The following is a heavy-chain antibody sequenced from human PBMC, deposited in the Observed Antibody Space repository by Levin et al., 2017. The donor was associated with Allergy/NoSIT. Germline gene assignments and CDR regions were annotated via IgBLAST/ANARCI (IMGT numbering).Heavy chain of an antibody. CDR3: ARDREAFGP. CDR1: GGSITSYY. Sequence: SETLSLTCTVSGGSITSYYWSWIRQPPGKGLEWIGYIYYTGSTNNNPSLKSRVTISIDTSKNQFSLKLSSVTAADTAVYYCARDREAFGPWGQGILVTVSS. J-gene: IGHJ5*02. CDR2: IYYTGST. V-gene: IGHV4-59*01.